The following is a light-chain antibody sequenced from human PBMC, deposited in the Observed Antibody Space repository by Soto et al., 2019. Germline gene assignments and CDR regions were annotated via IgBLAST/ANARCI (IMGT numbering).Light chain of an antibody. J-gene: IGLJ1*01. CDR2: EVS. CDR1: SSDVGGYNY. V-gene: IGLV2-14*01. CDR3: SSYTSSSTGYV. Sequence: QSALTQPASVSGSPGQSITISCTGTSSDVGGYNYVSWYQQHPGKAPKLMIYEVSNRPSGVSNRFSGSKSGNTASLTISGLQAEDEADYYCSSYTSSSTGYVFGTGTKLNVL.